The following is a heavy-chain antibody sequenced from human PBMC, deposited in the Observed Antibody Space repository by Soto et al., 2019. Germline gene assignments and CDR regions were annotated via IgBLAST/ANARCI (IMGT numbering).Heavy chain of an antibody. CDR3: ARRFCSDSYCSYFDY. CDR2: INHSGIT. Sequence: SETLSLTCAVYSGSFRGYFWSWIRQPPGKGLEWIGEINHSGITSYSPSLGSRVTTSVDTPKNQFSLRLRSVTAADTAIYYCARRFCSDSYCSYFDYWGRGTLVTVSS. V-gene: IGHV4-34*10. CDR1: SGSFRGYF. D-gene: IGHD2-15*01. J-gene: IGHJ4*02.